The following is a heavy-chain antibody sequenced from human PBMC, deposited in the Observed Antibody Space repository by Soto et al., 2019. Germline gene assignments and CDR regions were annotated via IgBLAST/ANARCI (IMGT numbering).Heavy chain of an antibody. J-gene: IGHJ6*02. CDR3: AKDMPLVGATPSFYYYYGMDV. CDR2: ISYDGSNK. V-gene: IGHV3-30*18. Sequence: PGGSKRLSCTASGFTISSYCMHWVRQATGKGLEWVAVISYDGSNKYYADSVKSRFTISRDNSKNTLYLQMNSLRAEDTAVYYCAKDMPLVGATPSFYYYYGMDVWGQGTTVTVSS. D-gene: IGHD1-26*01. CDR1: GFTISSYC.